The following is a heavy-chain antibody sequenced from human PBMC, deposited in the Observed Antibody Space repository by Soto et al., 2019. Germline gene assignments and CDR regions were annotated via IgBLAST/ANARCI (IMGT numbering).Heavy chain of an antibody. J-gene: IGHJ5*02. D-gene: IGHD6-13*01. CDR2: ISINSAYI. V-gene: IGHV3-21*01. CDR1: GFTFRSFT. CDR3: TRDASRDSSARGWFDP. Sequence: PGGSLSRSCAASGFTFRSFTMNWVRQAPGKGLEWVSTISINSAYIYYTDALRGRFTISRDNAKNSLHLQMNSLRAEDTAVYYCTRDASRDSSARGWFDPWGPGTLVTVSS.